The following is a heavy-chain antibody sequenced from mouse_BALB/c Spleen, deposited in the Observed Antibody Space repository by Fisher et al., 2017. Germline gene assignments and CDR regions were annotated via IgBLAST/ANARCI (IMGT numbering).Heavy chain of an antibody. D-gene: IGHD2-4*01. CDR3: ARTTMITSPGDY. J-gene: IGHJ4*01. Sequence: KFKGKATMTADTSSNTAYLQLSSLTSEDTAVYYCARTTMITSPGDYWGQGTSVTVSS. V-gene: IGHV14-1*01.